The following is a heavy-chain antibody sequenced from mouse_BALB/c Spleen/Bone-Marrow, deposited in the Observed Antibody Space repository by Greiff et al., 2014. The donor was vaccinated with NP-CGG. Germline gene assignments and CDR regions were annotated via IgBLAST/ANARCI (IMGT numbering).Heavy chain of an antibody. D-gene: IGHD2-4*01. CDR2: INPYNGGT. Sequence: EVKLMESGPELVKPGASMKISCKASGYSFTGYTMNWVKQSHGKNLEWIGLINPYNGGTSYNQKFKGKATLTVDKSSSTAYMELLSLTSEDSAVYYCAREGNYDYAWFAYWGQGTLVTVSA. J-gene: IGHJ3*01. V-gene: IGHV1-26*01. CDR3: AREGNYDYAWFAY. CDR1: GYSFTGYT.